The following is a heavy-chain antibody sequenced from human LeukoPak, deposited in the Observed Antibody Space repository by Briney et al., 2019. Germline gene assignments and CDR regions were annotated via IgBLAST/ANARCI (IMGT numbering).Heavy chain of an antibody. J-gene: IGHJ4*02. CDR1: GFTFSSYN. V-gene: IGHV3-21*01. CDR3: ARAPTFSGWFDY. D-gene: IGHD6-19*01. Sequence: GGSLRLSCAASGFTFSSYNMNWARQAPGKGLEWVSSISSSSGYIYYADSLKGRFTISRDNAKSSLYLQMNSLRAEDTAVYYCARAPTFSGWFDYWGQGTLVTVSS. CDR2: ISSSSGYI.